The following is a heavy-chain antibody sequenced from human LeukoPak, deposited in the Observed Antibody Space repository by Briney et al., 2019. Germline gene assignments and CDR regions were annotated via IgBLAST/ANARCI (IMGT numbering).Heavy chain of an antibody. V-gene: IGHV1-18*01. CDR2: ISAYNGNT. CDR1: GYTFTSYG. CDR3: ASSLVLAAAAPDGY. J-gene: IGHJ4*02. D-gene: IGHD6-13*01. Sequence: GASVKVSCKASGYTFTSYGISWVRQAPGQGLEWMGWISAYNGNTNYAQKLQGRVTMTTDTSTSTAYMELRSLRSDDTAVYYCASSLVLAAAAPDGYWGQGTLVTVSS.